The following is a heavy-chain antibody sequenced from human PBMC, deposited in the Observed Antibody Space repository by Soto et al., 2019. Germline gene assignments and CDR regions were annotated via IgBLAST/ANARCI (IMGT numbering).Heavy chain of an antibody. D-gene: IGHD6-19*01. J-gene: IGHJ4*02. CDR1: GFTFSSYG. Sequence: VQLVESGGGVVQPGRSLRLSCAASGFTFSSYGMHWVRQAPGKGLEWVAVISYDGSNKYYADSVKGRFTISRDNSKNTLYLQMNSLRAEDTAVYYCAPPPSIAVAGSFDYWGQGTLVTVSS. CDR3: APPPSIAVAGSFDY. V-gene: IGHV3-30*03. CDR2: ISYDGSNK.